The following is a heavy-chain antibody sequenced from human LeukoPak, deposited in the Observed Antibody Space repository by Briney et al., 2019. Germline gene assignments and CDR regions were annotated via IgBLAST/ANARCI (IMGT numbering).Heavy chain of an antibody. CDR1: GGSFSGYY. J-gene: IGHJ5*02. CDR3: ARDPGGYYSLYNWFDP. V-gene: IGHV4-34*01. D-gene: IGHD3-22*01. Sequence: PSETLSLTCAVYGGSFSGYYWSWIRQPPGKGLEWIGEINHSGSTNYNPSLKSRVTMSVDTSKNQFSLKLSSVTAADTAVYYCARDPGGYYSLYNWFDPWGQGTLVTVSS. CDR2: INHSGST.